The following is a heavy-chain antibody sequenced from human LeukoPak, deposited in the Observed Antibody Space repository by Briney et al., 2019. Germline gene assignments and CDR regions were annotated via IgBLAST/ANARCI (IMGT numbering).Heavy chain of an antibody. J-gene: IGHJ3*02. CDR3: ARGGPIPDAFDI. Sequence: SETLSLTCTVSGGSISSAGYYWSWIRQPPGKGLEWIGYIYHSGSTYYNPSLKSRVTISVDGSKNQFSLKLSSVTAADTAVYYCARGGPIPDAFDIWGQGTMVTVSS. CDR2: IYHSGST. V-gene: IGHV4-30-2*01. CDR1: GGSISSAGYY.